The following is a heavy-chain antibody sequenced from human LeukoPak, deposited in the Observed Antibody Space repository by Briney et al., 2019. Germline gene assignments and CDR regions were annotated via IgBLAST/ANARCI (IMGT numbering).Heavy chain of an antibody. D-gene: IGHD4-23*01. CDR1: GGSISSGGYY. V-gene: IGHV4-31*03. Sequence: SETLSLTCTVSGGSISSGGYYWSWIRQHPGKGLEWIGYIYYSGSTYYNPSLKSRVTISVDTSKNQFSLNLSSVTAADTAVYYCARALATVVEFDCWGQGTLVTVSS. CDR3: ARALATVVEFDC. J-gene: IGHJ4*02. CDR2: IYYSGST.